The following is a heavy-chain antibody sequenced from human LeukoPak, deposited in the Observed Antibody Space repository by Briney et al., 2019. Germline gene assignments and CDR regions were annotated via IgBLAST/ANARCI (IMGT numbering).Heavy chain of an antibody. CDR2: IYHSGST. J-gene: IGHJ4*02. V-gene: IGHV4-38-2*01. D-gene: IGHD3-10*01. CDR3: ASLSITMVRGVIITRDY. CDR1: DFSIRSGYY. Sequence: SETLSLTCAVSDFSIRSGYYWGWIRQPPGKGLEWIGSIYHSGSTYYNPSLKSRVTISVDTSKNQFSLKLSSVTAADTAVYYCASLSITMVRGVIITRDYWGQGTLVTVSS.